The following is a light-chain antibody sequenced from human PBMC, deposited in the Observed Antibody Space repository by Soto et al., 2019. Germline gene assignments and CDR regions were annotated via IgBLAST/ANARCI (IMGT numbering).Light chain of an antibody. V-gene: IGKV3-15*01. CDR1: QSVSSN. J-gene: IGKJ1*01. CDR2: GAF. CDR3: QQYNNWPQT. Sequence: EIVMTQSAVTLSVSPGERATLSCRASQSVSSNLAWYQQKPGQAPSLLIYGAFTRATGIPARFSGSGSGTEFTLTISSLQSEDFAVYYCQQYNNWPQTFGQGTKVDIK.